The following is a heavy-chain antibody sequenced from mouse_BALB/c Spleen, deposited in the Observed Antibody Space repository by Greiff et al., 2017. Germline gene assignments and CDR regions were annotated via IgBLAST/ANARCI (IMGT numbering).Heavy chain of an antibody. D-gene: IGHD1-2*01. V-gene: IGHV1S56*01. CDR1: GYTFTSYY. J-gene: IGHJ1*01. Sequence: QVQLQQSGPELVKPGASVRISCKASGYTFTSYYIHWVKQRPGQGLEWIGWIYPGNVNTKYNEKFKGKATLTTDKSSSTAYMQLSRLTSEDSAVYFCASSGGYGRYFDVWGAGTTVTVSS. CDR3: ASSGGYGRYFDV. CDR2: IYPGNVNT.